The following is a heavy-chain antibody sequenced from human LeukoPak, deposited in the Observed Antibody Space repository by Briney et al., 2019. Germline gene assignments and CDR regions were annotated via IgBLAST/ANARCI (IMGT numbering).Heavy chain of an antibody. Sequence: SVKVSCKASGGTFSSYAISWVRQAPGQGLEWMGRISPIFGTANYAQKFQGRVTITTDESTSTAYMELSSLRSEDTAVYYCARGETWGPNDAFDIWGQGTMVTVSS. J-gene: IGHJ3*02. CDR3: ARGETWGPNDAFDI. CDR2: ISPIFGTA. CDR1: GGTFSSYA. D-gene: IGHD3-16*01. V-gene: IGHV1-69*05.